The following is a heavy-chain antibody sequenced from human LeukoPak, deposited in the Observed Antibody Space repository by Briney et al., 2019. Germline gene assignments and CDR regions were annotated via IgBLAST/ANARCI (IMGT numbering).Heavy chain of an antibody. D-gene: IGHD6-13*01. CDR3: TTEGGTEYSSSWSDGGFDF. CDR1: GFTFNNAW. CDR2: IKSKTDGGTI. J-gene: IGHJ4*02. V-gene: IGHV3-15*07. Sequence: GGSLRLSCAASGFTFNNAWMNWVRQAPGKGLEWVGRIKSKTDGGTIDSAAPVKGRFTISRDDSKNTLYLQMNSLKIEDTAVYYCTTEGGTEYSSSWSDGGFDFWGQGTLVTVSS.